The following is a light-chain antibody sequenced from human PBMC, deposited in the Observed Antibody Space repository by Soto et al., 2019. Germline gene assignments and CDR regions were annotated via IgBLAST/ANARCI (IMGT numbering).Light chain of an antibody. Sequence: EIVLTQSPGTLSLSPGERATLSCRASQSLNSFYLAWYQQKPGQAPRLLIYGSSNRATGIPDRFSGSGSGTDFTLTISRLDPEDFSVYYCQRYDISPRTFGQWTKLEVK. V-gene: IGKV3-20*01. CDR2: GSS. J-gene: IGKJ1*01. CDR3: QRYDISPRT. CDR1: QSLNSFY.